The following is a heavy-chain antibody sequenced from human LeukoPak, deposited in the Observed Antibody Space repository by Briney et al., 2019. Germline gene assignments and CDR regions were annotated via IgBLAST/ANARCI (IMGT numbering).Heavy chain of an antibody. J-gene: IGHJ5*01. D-gene: IGHD7-27*01. V-gene: IGHV1-24*01. CDR1: GYTLSDLS. CDR3: ATVSGDYTLLDS. Sequence: ASVKVSCKVSGYTLSDLSMHRVRQAPGKGLEWMGGVDPDDGERIYAQKFQGRVTMTEDTSTNTAYMELSRLRSDDAAVYYCATVSGDYTLLDSWGQGTLVTVST. CDR2: VDPDDGER.